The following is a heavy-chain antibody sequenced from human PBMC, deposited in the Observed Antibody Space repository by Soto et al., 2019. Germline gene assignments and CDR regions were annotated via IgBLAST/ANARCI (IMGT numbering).Heavy chain of an antibody. CDR1: GDSVSSNSAA. V-gene: IGHV6-1*01. CDR3: ARDQYCSSTSCYRDYYYYGMDV. CDR2: TYYRSKWYN. J-gene: IGHJ6*02. D-gene: IGHD2-2*01. Sequence: SQTLSLTCVISGDSVSSNSAAWNWIRQSPSRGLEWLGRTYYRSKWYNDYAVSVKSRITINPDTSKNQFSLQLNSVTPEDTAVYYCARDQYCSSTSCYRDYYYYGMDVWGQGTTVTVSS.